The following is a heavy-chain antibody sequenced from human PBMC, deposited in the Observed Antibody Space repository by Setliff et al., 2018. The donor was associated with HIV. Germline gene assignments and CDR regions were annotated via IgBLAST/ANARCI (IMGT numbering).Heavy chain of an antibody. V-gene: IGHV1-18*01. CDR3: ARVPYRSAWFSGGHDAFDV. D-gene: IGHD6-19*01. CDR1: GYSFTSYA. CDR2: ISPNSGYT. Sequence: ASVKVSCKASGYSFTSYAISWVRQAPGQGLEWMPWISPNSGYTLFAQKFRGRVTMTADTSTSTAYMELSSLRSEDTAVYYCARVPYRSAWFSGGHDAFDVWGQGTMVTVSS. J-gene: IGHJ3*01.